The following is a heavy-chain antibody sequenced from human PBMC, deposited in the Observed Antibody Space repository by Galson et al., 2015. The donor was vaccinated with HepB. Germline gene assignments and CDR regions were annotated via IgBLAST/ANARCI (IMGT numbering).Heavy chain of an antibody. CDR3: ARDGRYYMDV. V-gene: IGHV4-61*02. Sequence: TLSLTCTVSGGSISSGSYYWSWIRQPAGKGLEWIGRIYTSGSTNYNPSLKSRVTMSVDTSKNQFSLKLSSVTAADTAVYYCARDGRYYMDVWGKGTTVTVSS. CDR1: GGSISSGSYY. CDR2: IYTSGST. D-gene: IGHD1-26*01. J-gene: IGHJ6*03.